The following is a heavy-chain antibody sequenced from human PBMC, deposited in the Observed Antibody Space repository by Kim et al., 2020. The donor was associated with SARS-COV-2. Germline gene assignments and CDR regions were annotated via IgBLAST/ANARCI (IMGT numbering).Heavy chain of an antibody. CDR3: AKNYGASVSYDF. V-gene: IGHV3-23*01. CDR1: GFIFSSSA. CDR2: NSPASNTV. J-gene: IGHJ4*02. D-gene: IGHD4-17*01. Sequence: GGSLRLSCEASGFIFSSSAMTWVRQAPGKGLEWVSANSPASNTVYYADAVKGRFTTSRDNPKSTVFLHMNSLRAEDTAIYYCAKNYGASVSYDFWGQGTL.